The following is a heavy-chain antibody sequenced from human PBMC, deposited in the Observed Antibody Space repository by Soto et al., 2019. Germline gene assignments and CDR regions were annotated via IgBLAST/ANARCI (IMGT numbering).Heavy chain of an antibody. J-gene: IGHJ6*02. Sequence: EVQLVESGGGLVMPGGSLRLSCIASGFSFSTYSMNWVRQAPGKGLEWVSSIRRSGDYTYYADSLKGRFTMSRDNAKNSLSLKMSSLRAEDTAVYYCARSTRRGGMDVWGQGTTVTVSS. CDR2: IRRSGDYT. CDR1: GFSFSTYS. V-gene: IGHV3-21*01. CDR3: ARSTRRGGMDV.